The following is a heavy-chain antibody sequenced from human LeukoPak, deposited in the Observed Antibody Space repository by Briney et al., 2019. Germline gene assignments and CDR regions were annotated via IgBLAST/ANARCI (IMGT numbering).Heavy chain of an antibody. CDR2: IVVGSGDT. V-gene: IGHV1-58*01. Sequence: SVKVSCKASGFTFSRSAVQWVRQARGQRPEWIGWIVVGSGDTMYAQNFQERVTITRDMSTDTAYMELSSLRFGDTAVYYCAAEIPVRFDPWGQGTPVTVSS. J-gene: IGHJ5*02. CDR3: AAEIPVRFDP. D-gene: IGHD2-21*01. CDR1: GFTFSRSA.